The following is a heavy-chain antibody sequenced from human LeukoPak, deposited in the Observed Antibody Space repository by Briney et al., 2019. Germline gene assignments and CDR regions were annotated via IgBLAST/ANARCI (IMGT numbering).Heavy chain of an antibody. CDR3: AKGKNRYSGYDTDAFDI. CDR2: ISWNSGNI. CDR1: GFTFDDYA. Sequence: GGSLRLSCAASGFTFDDYAIHWVRQAPGKGLEWVSGISWNSGNIGYADSVKGRFTISRDNAKNSLYLQMNSLRAEDAALYYCAKGKNRYSGYDTDAFDIWGQGTMVTVSS. V-gene: IGHV3-9*01. J-gene: IGHJ3*02. D-gene: IGHD5-12*01.